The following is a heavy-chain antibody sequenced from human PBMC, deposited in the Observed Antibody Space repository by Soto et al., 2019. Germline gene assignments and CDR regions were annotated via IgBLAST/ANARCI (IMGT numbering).Heavy chain of an antibody. V-gene: IGHV1-46*01. D-gene: IGHD2-21*01. CDR1: GYTFTNYH. CDR3: AREVLIDLNYFDY. CDR2: INPSGGTT. J-gene: IGHJ4*02. Sequence: GASVKVSCKASGYTFTNYHIHWVRQAPEDGLEWMGRINPSGGTTIYAQKFHGRVTMTRDTSTSTVYMELSSLRSEDTAVYYCAREVLIDLNYFDYWGQGALVTAPQ.